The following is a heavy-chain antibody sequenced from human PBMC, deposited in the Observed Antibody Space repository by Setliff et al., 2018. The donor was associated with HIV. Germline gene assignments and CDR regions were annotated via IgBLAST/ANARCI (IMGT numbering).Heavy chain of an antibody. Sequence: PGESLKISCTGSGYSLSNHWIGWVRQMPGRGLEWVGIIYPQDSDTRYSPSFEGHVTISADTSRYTAYLQWSALKASDTAMYYCARHTIDISLLVVQDPGPFDVWGRGTMVTVSS. D-gene: IGHD3-10*01. CDR3: ARHTIDISLLVVQDPGPFDV. CDR2: IYPQDSDT. CDR1: GYSLSNHW. V-gene: IGHV5-51*01. J-gene: IGHJ3*01.